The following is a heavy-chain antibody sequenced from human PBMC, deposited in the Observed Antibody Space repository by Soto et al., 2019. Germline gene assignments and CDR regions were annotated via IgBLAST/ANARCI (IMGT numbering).Heavy chain of an antibody. V-gene: IGHV1-69*12. CDR3: ASAEGYCSGGSCYRRYYYGMDV. Sequence: QVQLVQSGAEVKKPGSSVKVSCKASGGTFSSYAISWVRQAPGQGLEWMGGIIPIFGTANYAQKFQGRVTITADEFTSTAYRALSSLRSEDTAVYYCASAEGYCSGGSCYRRYYYGMDVWGHGTTVTVSS. CDR2: IIPIFGTA. J-gene: IGHJ6*02. D-gene: IGHD2-15*01. CDR1: GGTFSSYA.